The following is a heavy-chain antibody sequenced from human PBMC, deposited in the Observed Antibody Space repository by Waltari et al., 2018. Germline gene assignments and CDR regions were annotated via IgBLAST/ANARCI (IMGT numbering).Heavy chain of an antibody. J-gene: IGHJ5*01. D-gene: IGHD2-21*01. CDR2: IKQDGSEK. Sequence: EVQLVESGGGLVQPGGSLRLSCAASGFTFSSYWMSWVRQAPGKGLEWVANIKQDGSEKYYVDSVKGRFTISRDNAKNSLYLQMNSLRAEDTAVYYCARALMPVVNAPFWFDSWGQGALVTVSS. CDR3: ARALMPVVNAPFWFDS. CDR1: GFTFSSYW. V-gene: IGHV3-7*04.